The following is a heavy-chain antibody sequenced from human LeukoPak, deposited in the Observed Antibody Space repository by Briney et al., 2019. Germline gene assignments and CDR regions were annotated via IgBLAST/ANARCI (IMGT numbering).Heavy chain of an antibody. V-gene: IGHV2-5*01. Sequence: SGPTLVKPTQTLTLTCTFSGFSLSTSGVGVGWIRQPPGKALEWLALIYWNDDKRYSPSLKSRLTITKDTSKNQVVLTIPHIRLLDTATYNCAHSFWNIDAFDIRGPGTMVTVSS. CDR3: AHSFWNIDAFDI. CDR2: IYWNDDK. J-gene: IGHJ3*02. D-gene: IGHD1/OR15-1a*01. CDR1: GFSLSTSGVG.